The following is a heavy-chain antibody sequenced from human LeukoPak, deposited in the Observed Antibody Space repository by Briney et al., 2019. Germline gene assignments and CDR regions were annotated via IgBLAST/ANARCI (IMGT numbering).Heavy chain of an antibody. CDR2: VSGSGDAR. CDR1: GFTFSAYS. V-gene: IGHV3-48*01. D-gene: IGHD3-16*01. J-gene: IGHJ4*02. Sequence: GGSLRLSCAASGFTFSAYSMNWVRQAPGKGLEWVSYVSGSGDARYYADSVKGRFTISRDNAKNSLYLQMNRLTAEDTAVYYCARDYIYAYDYWGQGILVTVSS. CDR3: ARDYIYAYDY.